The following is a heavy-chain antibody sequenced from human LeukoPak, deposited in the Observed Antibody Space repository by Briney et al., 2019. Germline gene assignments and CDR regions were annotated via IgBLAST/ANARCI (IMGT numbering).Heavy chain of an antibody. CDR1: GGSISSGGYY. D-gene: IGHD1-1*01. J-gene: IGHJ6*03. V-gene: IGHV4-31*03. CDR2: IYYSGST. CDR3: ARGGRKLERRYYYYYMDV. Sequence: KPSETLSLTCTVSGGSISSGGYYWSWIRQHPGKGLEWIGYIYYSGSTYYNPSLKSRVTISVDTSKKQFSLKLSSVTAADTAVYYCARGGRKLERRYYYYYMDVWGKGTTVTVSS.